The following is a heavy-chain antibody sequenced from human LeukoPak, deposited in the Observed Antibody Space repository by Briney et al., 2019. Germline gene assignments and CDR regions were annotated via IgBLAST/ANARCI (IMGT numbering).Heavy chain of an antibody. CDR1: GGSISSYY. Sequence: KPSETLSLTCTVSGGSISSYYWSWIRQPPGKGLEWSGYIYYSGSTNYNPSLKSRVTISVDTSKNQFSLKLSSVTAADTAVYYCARHEGRRGYYFHPYFDYWGQGTLVTVSS. D-gene: IGHD3-22*01. CDR3: ARHEGRRGYYFHPYFDY. V-gene: IGHV4-59*01. CDR2: IYYSGST. J-gene: IGHJ4*02.